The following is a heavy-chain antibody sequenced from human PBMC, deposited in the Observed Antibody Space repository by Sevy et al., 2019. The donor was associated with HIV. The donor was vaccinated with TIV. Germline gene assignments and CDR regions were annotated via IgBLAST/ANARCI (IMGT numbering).Heavy chain of an antibody. CDR1: GFSLTSRPVG. V-gene: IGHV2-5*02. CDR3: AHRGPLNGFWDTGYFDS. Sequence: SGPTLVNPTETLTLTCTFSGFSLTSRPVGVGWIRQPPGKALESLALIYWDNDKRYSPSLKNRLSITKDTSKNQVVLTMTNMDPVDTATYYGAHRGPLNGFWDTGYFDSWGLGTLVTVSS. D-gene: IGHD3-9*01. CDR2: IYWDNDK. J-gene: IGHJ4*02.